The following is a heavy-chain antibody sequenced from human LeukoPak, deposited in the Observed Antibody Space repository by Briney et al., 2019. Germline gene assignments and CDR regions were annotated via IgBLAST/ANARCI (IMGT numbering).Heavy chain of an antibody. CDR1: GFTFSSYS. J-gene: IGHJ4*02. V-gene: IGHV3-21*01. Sequence: GGSLRLSCAASGFTFSSYSMNWVRQAPGKGGEWVSSISSSSSYIYYADSVKGRFTISRDNAKNSLYLQMNSLRAEDTAVYYCARSYYDSSGYYPSWYFDYWGQGTLVTVSS. CDR3: ARSYYDSSGYYPSWYFDY. CDR2: ISSSSSYI. D-gene: IGHD3-22*01.